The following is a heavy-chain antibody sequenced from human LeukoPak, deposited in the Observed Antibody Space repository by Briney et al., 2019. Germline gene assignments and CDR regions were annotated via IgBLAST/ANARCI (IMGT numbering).Heavy chain of an antibody. Sequence: GGSLRLSCAVSGVTFSNYAMSWVRQAPGKGLEWVSSISRDGGGSYYADAVKGRFTISRDTSKSTLFLQMNSLRAEDTAIYYCAKDLGSSPPGDSWGQGTLVTVSS. V-gene: IGHV3-23*01. CDR3: AKDLGSSPPGDS. D-gene: IGHD6-6*01. CDR2: ISRDGGGS. CDR1: GVTFSNYA. J-gene: IGHJ4*02.